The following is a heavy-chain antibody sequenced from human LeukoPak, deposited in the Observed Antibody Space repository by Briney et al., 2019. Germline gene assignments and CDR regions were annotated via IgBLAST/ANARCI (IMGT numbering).Heavy chain of an antibody. Sequence: PGGSLRLSCAASGFTFSSYAMSWVCQAPGKGLEWVSTISNSGGSTYYADSVKGRFTISRDNSKNTLYLQMNSLRAEDTAIYYCAKAGPRKDYEVDYWGQGTLVTVSS. D-gene: IGHD4-17*01. CDR2: ISNSGGST. CDR1: GFTFSSYA. CDR3: AKAGPRKDYEVDY. J-gene: IGHJ4*02. V-gene: IGHV3-23*01.